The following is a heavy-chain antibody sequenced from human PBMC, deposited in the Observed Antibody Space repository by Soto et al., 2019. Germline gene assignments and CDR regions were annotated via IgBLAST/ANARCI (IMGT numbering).Heavy chain of an antibody. CDR3: TTVTIVGAKRSDY. D-gene: IGHD1-26*01. J-gene: IGHJ4*02. V-gene: IGHV3-15*05. Sequence: EVQLVESGGGLVKPGGSLRLSCAASGFTFSNAWMSWVRQAPGKGLEWVGRIKSKTDGGTTDYTAPVKGRFTISRDDSKNTLYLQMNSLKTEDTAVYYCTTVTIVGAKRSDYWGQGTLVTVS. CDR1: GFTFSNAW. CDR2: IKSKTDGGTT.